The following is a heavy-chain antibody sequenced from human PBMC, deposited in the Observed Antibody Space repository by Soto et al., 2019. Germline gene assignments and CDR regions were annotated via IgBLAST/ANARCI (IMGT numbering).Heavy chain of an antibody. J-gene: IGHJ5*02. CDR2: INSDGSST. D-gene: IGHD3-16*01. CDR1: GFTFSSYW. CDR3: ARVATFGGVSNWFDP. V-gene: IGHV3-74*01. Sequence: GGSLRLSCAASGFTFSSYWMHWVRQAPGKGLVWVSRINSDGSSTSYADSVKGRFTISRDNAKNTLYLQMNSLRAEDTAVYYCARVATFGGVSNWFDPWGQGTLVTVSS.